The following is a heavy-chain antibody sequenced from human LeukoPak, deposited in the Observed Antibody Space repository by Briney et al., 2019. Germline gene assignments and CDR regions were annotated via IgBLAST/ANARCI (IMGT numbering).Heavy chain of an antibody. CDR1: DYSISSGYH. CDR2: ISRSGST. V-gene: IGHV4-38-2*02. Sequence: SETLSLTCAVSDYSISSGYHWGWIRQPPEKGLEWIGSISRSGSTYYNPSLKSRVTMSVDTSKNQFSLKLSSVTAADTAVYYCARDLVDYGDYERWFDPWGQGTLVTVSS. CDR3: ARDLVDYGDYERWFDP. D-gene: IGHD4-17*01. J-gene: IGHJ5*02.